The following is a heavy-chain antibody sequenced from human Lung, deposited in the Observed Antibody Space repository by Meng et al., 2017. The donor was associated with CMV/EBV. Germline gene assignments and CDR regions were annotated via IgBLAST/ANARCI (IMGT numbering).Heavy chain of an antibody. CDR2: IYPGDSDT. V-gene: IGHV5-51*01. CDR1: GYSFASYW. Sequence: GESXKISXQGSGYSFASYWIGWVRQMPGKGLEWMGIIYPGDSDTRYSPSFEGQVTISADKSISTAYLQWSSLKASDTAMYYCTKSCGGDCYAQYYYYGMDVWGQGXTVTVSS. D-gene: IGHD2-21*01. J-gene: IGHJ6*02. CDR3: TKSCGGDCYAQYYYYGMDV.